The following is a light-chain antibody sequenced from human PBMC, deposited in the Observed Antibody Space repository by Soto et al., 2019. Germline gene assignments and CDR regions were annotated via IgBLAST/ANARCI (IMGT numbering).Light chain of an antibody. CDR1: QSVSSSY. V-gene: IGKV3-20*01. CDR2: GAS. Sequence: EIVLTQSPGTLSLSPGERATLSCRASQSVSSSYLAWYQQKPGQAPRLLIYGASSRATGIPDRFSGSGSGTDFILTIIRLEPEDFAVYYCQQYGTSPRTFGQGTKVEIK. J-gene: IGKJ1*01. CDR3: QQYGTSPRT.